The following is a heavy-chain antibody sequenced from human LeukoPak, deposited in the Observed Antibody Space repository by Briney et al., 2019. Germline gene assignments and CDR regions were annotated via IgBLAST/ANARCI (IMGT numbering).Heavy chain of an antibody. CDR3: AKALPSSRDIVVVGHY. J-gene: IGHJ4*02. CDR2: SSGSGSST. D-gene: IGHD2-2*01. CDR1: GFTFSSYA. Sequence: QPGGSLRLSCAASGFTFSSYAMSWVRQAPGKGLECVSGSSGSGSSTYYADSVKGRFTISRDNSKNTVYLQMNSLRAEDTAVYYCAKALPSSRDIVVVGHYWGQGTLVTVSS. V-gene: IGHV3-23*01.